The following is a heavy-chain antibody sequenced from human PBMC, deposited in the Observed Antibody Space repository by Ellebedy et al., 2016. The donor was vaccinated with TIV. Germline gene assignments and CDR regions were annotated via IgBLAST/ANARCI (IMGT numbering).Heavy chain of an antibody. Sequence: MPSETLSLTCTVSGGSISSYYWSWIRQPPGKGLEWIGYIYYSGSTNYNPSLKSRVTISVDTSKNQFSLRLSSVTAADTAVYYCARVKSRFGELLYDYWGQGTLVTVSS. CDR1: GGSISSYY. CDR2: IYYSGST. J-gene: IGHJ4*02. CDR3: ARVKSRFGELLYDY. D-gene: IGHD3-10*02. V-gene: IGHV4-59*01.